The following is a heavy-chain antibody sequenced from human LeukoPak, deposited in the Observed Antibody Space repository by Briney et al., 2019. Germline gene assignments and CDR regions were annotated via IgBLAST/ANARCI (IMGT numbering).Heavy chain of an antibody. Sequence: GESLKISCQGSGYRFSSYWIGWVRQMPGKGLEWMGTMYPGDSDTRYSPSFQGQVTISADKSISTAYLQWSSLKASDTAMYYCARRYHYYDSWGQGTLVTVSS. CDR1: GYRFSSYW. CDR2: MYPGDSDT. D-gene: IGHD3-22*01. J-gene: IGHJ4*02. V-gene: IGHV5-51*01. CDR3: ARRYHYYDS.